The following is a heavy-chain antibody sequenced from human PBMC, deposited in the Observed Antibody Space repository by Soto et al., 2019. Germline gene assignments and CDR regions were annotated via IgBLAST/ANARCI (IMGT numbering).Heavy chain of an antibody. D-gene: IGHD3-10*01. J-gene: IGHJ4*02. CDR2: ISNDGSNE. Sequence: VGSLRLSCAGSGFTFRWFGMNWVRQAPGKGLEWVARISNDGSNEYYVDSVKGRFTISRDNSKNTLYLQMDSLRAEDTAVYYCAKGEVRGIIPSYFDYWGLGTLVTVSS. CDR1: GFTFRWFG. CDR3: AKGEVRGIIPSYFDY. V-gene: IGHV3-30*18.